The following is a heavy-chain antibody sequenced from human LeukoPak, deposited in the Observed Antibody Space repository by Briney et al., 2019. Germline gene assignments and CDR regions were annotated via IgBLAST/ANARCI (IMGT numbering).Heavy chain of an antibody. D-gene: IGHD4-17*01. CDR1: GFRFNNYG. Sequence: PGGSLRLSCAASGFRFNNYGMHWVRQAPGKGLEWVTFIRYDGSKKYYVDSVKGRFTIPRDNSKNTLFLQMNSLRAEDTAVYYCAKDYLEYGDYGTPEYWGQGTLVTVSS. CDR2: IRYDGSKK. J-gene: IGHJ4*02. V-gene: IGHV3-30*02. CDR3: AKDYLEYGDYGTPEY.